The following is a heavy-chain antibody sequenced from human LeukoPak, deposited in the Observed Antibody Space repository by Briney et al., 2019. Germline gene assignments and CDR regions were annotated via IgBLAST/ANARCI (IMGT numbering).Heavy chain of an antibody. CDR2: ISSSGSTI. CDR1: GLTVSSNY. J-gene: IGHJ6*04. Sequence: GGSLRLSCAGSGLTVSSNYMNWVRQAPGKGLEWVSYISSSGSTIYYADSVKGRFTISRDNAKNSLYLQMNSLRAEDTAVYYCAELGITMIGGVWGKGTTVTISS. V-gene: IGHV3-48*03. D-gene: IGHD3-10*02. CDR3: AELGITMIGGV.